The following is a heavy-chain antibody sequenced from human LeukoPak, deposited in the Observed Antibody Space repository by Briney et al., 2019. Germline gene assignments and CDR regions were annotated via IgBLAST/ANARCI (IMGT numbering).Heavy chain of an antibody. Sequence: GGSLRLSCAASGFTFSNYAMHWVRQAPGKGLEWVAIMCSDGSDKYHVNSVEGRFTISRDTSKNTLYLQMNNLRTEDTAVYYCARDKLIAAAGIYYWGQGTLVTVSS. D-gene: IGHD6-13*01. CDR2: MCSDGSDK. CDR3: ARDKLIAAAGIYY. CDR1: GFTFSNYA. V-gene: IGHV3-30*03. J-gene: IGHJ4*02.